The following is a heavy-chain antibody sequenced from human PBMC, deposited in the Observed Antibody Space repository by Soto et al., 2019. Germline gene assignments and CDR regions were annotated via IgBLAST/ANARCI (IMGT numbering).Heavy chain of an antibody. CDR2: ISGSGGST. Sequence: GGSLRLSCAASGFPFSSYAMSWVRQAPGKGLEWVSAISGSGGSTYYADSVKGRFTISRGNSKNTLCLQMNCLRAEDPGVYDPAKIKPPPGYAFDTWAQGKMSTFS. D-gene: IGHD3-9*01. CDR3: AKIKPPPGYAFDT. V-gene: IGHV3-23*01. J-gene: IGHJ3*02. CDR1: GFPFSSYA.